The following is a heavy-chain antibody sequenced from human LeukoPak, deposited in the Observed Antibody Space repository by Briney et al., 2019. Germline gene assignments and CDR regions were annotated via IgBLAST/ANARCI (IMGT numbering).Heavy chain of an antibody. Sequence: GGSLRLSCAASGFTFSNYAMSWVRQAPGKGLEWVSSISSSSSYIYYADSVKGRFTISRDNAKNSLYLQMNSLRAEDTAVYYCARSYDYVWGSYRWNWFDPWGQGTLVTVSS. CDR1: GFTFSNYA. J-gene: IGHJ5*02. CDR2: ISSSSSYI. CDR3: ARSYDYVWGSYRWNWFDP. V-gene: IGHV3-21*01. D-gene: IGHD3-16*02.